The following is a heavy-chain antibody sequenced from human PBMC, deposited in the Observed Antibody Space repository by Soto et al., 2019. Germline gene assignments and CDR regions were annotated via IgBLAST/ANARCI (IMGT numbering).Heavy chain of an antibody. Sequence: LSLTCTVSGGSISSSSYYWGWIRQPPGKGLEWIGSIYYSGSTYYNPSLKSRVTISVDTSKNQFSLKLSSVTAADTAVYYCARPYVDTAMVPDVYFDYWGQGTLVT. CDR2: IYYSGST. CDR1: GGSISSSSYY. J-gene: IGHJ4*02. V-gene: IGHV4-39*01. D-gene: IGHD5-18*01. CDR3: ARPYVDTAMVPDVYFDY.